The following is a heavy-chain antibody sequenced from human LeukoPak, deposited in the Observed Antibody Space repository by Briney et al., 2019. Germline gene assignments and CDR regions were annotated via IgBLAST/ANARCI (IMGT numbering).Heavy chain of an antibody. V-gene: IGHV3-7*01. D-gene: IGHD3-22*01. CDR2: IKQDGSEK. J-gene: IGHJ3*02. CDR1: GFTFSSYA. CDR3: ARVLWGRYYYDSSGIPGAFDI. Sequence: GGSLRLSCAASGFTFSSYAMNWVRQAPGKGLEWVANIKQDGSEKYYVDSVKGRFTISRDNAKNSLYLQMNSLRAEDTAVYYCARVLWGRYYYDSSGIPGAFDIWGQGTMVTVSS.